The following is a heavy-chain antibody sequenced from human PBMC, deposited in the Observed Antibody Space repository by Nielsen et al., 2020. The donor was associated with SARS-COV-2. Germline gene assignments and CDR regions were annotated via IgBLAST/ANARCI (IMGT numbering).Heavy chain of an antibody. CDR3: ARGILWFGETLGAFDI. Sequence: WTRQPPGKGLEWIGYIYYSGSTNYNPSLKSRVTISVDTSKNQFSLKLSSVTAADTAVYYCARGILWFGETLGAFDIWGQGTMVTVSS. CDR2: IYYSGST. D-gene: IGHD3-10*01. J-gene: IGHJ3*02. V-gene: IGHV4-59*01.